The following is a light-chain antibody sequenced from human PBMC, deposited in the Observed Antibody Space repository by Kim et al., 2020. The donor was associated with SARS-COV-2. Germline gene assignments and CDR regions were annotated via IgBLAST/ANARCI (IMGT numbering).Light chain of an antibody. CDR2: AAS. Sequence: YPGDIASLACRASQSVSSTFAWYQQNPGQAPRVLIYAASTRATGIAARFSGSGYGTELTLTISSLQSEDFAVYYCQQYNNWPPVYTFGQGTKLEI. J-gene: IGKJ2*01. CDR3: QQYNNWPPVYT. V-gene: IGKV3-15*01. CDR1: QSVSST.